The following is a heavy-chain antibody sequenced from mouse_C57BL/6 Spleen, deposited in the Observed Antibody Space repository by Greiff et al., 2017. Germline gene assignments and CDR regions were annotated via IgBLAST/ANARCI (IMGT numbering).Heavy chain of an antibody. D-gene: IGHD2-4*01. CDR3: ARESEDYDGNYYAMGY. Sequence: EVQLVESGGGLVKPGGSLKLSCAASGFTFSSYAMSWVRQTPEKRLEWVATISDGGSYTYYPDNVKGRLTISRDNAKNNLYLQMSHLKSEDTAMYYWARESEDYDGNYYAMGYWGQGTTVTVSS. CDR2: ISDGGSYT. V-gene: IGHV5-4*01. CDR1: GFTFSSYA. J-gene: IGHJ4*01.